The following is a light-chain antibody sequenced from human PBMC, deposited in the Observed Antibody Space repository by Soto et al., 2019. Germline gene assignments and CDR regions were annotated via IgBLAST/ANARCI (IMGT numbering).Light chain of an antibody. CDR2: RNT. V-gene: IGLV1-47*01. CDR1: DSNIGRNF. J-gene: IGLJ2*01. Sequence: QSVLSQPPSASGTPGQTVNIFCSGSDSNIGRNFVSWYQQIPGADPKLLISRNTQRPSGVPARFSGSTSGTSASLAISGLRYEDEEDYYCAAWDDSPSGHVVFGGGTKLTVL. CDR3: AAWDDSPSGHVV.